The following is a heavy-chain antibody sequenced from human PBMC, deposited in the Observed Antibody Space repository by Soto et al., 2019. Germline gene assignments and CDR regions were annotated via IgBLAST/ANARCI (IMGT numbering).Heavy chain of an antibody. CDR3: ASSEATALYY. J-gene: IGHJ4*02. CDR2: AHHSGRT. V-gene: IGHV4-4*02. Sequence: QVQLLESGPGLLKPSGTLSLTCTVSGDSMSSSNWWNWVRQPPGKGLEWIGEAHHSGRTNYNPSLKSRVTISVDRSQNHFSLQLTSVTAADPAVYYCASSEATALYYWGQGTLVTVSS. CDR1: GDSMSSSNW.